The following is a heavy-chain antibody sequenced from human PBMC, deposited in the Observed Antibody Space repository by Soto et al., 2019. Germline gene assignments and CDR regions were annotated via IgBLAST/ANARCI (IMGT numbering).Heavy chain of an antibody. D-gene: IGHD1-26*01. CDR1: GFTFSSYG. CDR2: IWYDGSNK. Sequence: QVQLVESGGGVVQPGRSLRLSCAASGFTFSSYGMHWVRQAPGKGLEWVAVIWYDGSNKYYADSVKGRFTISRDNSKNTLYLQMNSLRAEDTAVYYCARDRGSYYTHGYGMYVWGQRTTVTVSS. V-gene: IGHV3-33*01. J-gene: IGHJ6*02. CDR3: ARDRGSYYTHGYGMYV.